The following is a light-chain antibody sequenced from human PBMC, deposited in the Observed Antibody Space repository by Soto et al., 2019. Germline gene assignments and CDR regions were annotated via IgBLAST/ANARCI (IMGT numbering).Light chain of an antibody. CDR2: GAS. V-gene: IGKV3-20*01. CDR1: QSVSSN. Sequence: EIGMTPSPATLSVSTRARATLSCRASQSVSSNLAWYQQKPGQAPRLLMFGASNRATGIPDRFSGSGSGTDFTLTISRLEPEDFAMYYCQQYGTAPRGTFGQGTKV. J-gene: IGKJ1*01. CDR3: QQYGTAPRGT.